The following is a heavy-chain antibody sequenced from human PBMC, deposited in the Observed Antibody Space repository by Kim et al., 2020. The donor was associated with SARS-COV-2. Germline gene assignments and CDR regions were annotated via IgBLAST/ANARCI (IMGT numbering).Heavy chain of an antibody. Sequence: GGSLRLSCVASGFIFSNYGMHWVRQAPGKGLEWVAIVWYDGSNKYHADSVKGRFTISRDNSKNTLYLQMNSLRAEDTAVYYCAANYGSGSPLDYWGQGTLVTVSS. CDR2: VWYDGSNK. V-gene: IGHV3-33*01. CDR1: GFIFSNYG. D-gene: IGHD3-10*01. CDR3: AANYGSGSPLDY. J-gene: IGHJ4*02.